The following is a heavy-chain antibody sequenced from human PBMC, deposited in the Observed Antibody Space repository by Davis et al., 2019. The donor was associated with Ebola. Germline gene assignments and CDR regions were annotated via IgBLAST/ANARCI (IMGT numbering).Heavy chain of an antibody. CDR2: ISASGADI. CDR1: GFTFSNYA. V-gene: IGHV3-23*01. Sequence: GESLKISCAASGFTFSNYAMSWVRQAPGEGLEWVSGISASGADIKYADSVKGRFSISRDKSKNTLYLQMDSLRAEDTAVFYCAEGGTNNFLGANWGQGTLVTVSS. J-gene: IGHJ4*02. D-gene: IGHD2-8*01. CDR3: AEGGTNNFLGAN.